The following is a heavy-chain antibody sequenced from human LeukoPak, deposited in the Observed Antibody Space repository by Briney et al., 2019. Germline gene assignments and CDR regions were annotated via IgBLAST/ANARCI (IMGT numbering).Heavy chain of an antibody. CDR1: GGSISSYY. J-gene: IGHJ3*02. D-gene: IGHD5-18*01. CDR3: ARGDTAMAHAFDI. V-gene: IGHV4-4*07. CDR2: IYTSGST. Sequence: SETLTLTCSVSGGSISSYYCSWIRQPAGKGLEWIGRIYTSGSTNYNPSLKSRVTMSVDTSKNQFSLKLSSVTAADTAVYYCARGDTAMAHAFDIWGQGTMVTLSS.